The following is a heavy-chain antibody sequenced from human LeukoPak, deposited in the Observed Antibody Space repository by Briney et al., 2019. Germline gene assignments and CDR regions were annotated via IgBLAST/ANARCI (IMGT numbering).Heavy chain of an antibody. V-gene: IGHV3-23*01. J-gene: IGHJ4*02. CDR2: ITGSGGST. D-gene: IGHD5-24*01. CDR1: GFPFSSYA. CDR3: ATVEMATIKSYFDY. Sequence: GGSLRLSCAASGFPFSSYAMSWVRQAPGKGLEWVSAITGSGGSTYYADSVKGRFTISRDNSKNTLYLQMNSLRAEDTAVYYCATVEMATIKSYFDYWGQGTLVTVSS.